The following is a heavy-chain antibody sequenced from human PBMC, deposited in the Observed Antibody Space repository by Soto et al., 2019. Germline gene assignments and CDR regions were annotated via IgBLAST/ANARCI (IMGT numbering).Heavy chain of an antibody. V-gene: IGHV1-18*01. CDR2: ISAYNGNT. CDR1: SYTFTSYG. J-gene: IGHJ4*02. D-gene: IGHD6-19*01. Sequence: ASVKFSCKASSYTFTSYGISWVRQAPGQGLEWMGWISAYNGNTNYAQKLQGRVTMTTDTSTSTAYMELRSLRSDDTAVYYCARRPAYSSGWGDFDYWGQGTLVTVSS. CDR3: ARRPAYSSGWGDFDY.